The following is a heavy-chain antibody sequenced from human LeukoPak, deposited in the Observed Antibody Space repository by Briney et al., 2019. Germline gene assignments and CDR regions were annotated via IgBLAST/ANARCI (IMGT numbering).Heavy chain of an antibody. D-gene: IGHD6-13*01. CDR2: IYYSGST. CDR1: GGSISSYY. CDR3: ARRDSSSWYGFVY. J-gene: IGHJ4*02. V-gene: IGHV4-59*08. Sequence: SETLSLTCTVSGGSISSYYWSWIRQPPGKGLEWIGYIYYSGSTNYNPSLKSRVTISVDASKNQFSLKLSSVTAADTAVYYCARRDSSSWYGFVYWGQGTLVTVSS.